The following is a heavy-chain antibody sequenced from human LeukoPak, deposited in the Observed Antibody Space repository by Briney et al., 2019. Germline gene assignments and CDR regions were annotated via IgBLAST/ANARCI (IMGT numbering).Heavy chain of an antibody. Sequence: GRSLRLSCAASGFTFSSYAMHWVRQDPGKGLEWVAVISYDGSNKYYADSVKGRFTISRDNSKNTLYLQMNSLRAEDTAVYYCARDKLVTIFDYWGQGTLVTVSS. D-gene: IGHD3-9*01. CDR1: GFTFSSYA. CDR2: ISYDGSNK. CDR3: ARDKLVTIFDY. V-gene: IGHV3-30-3*01. J-gene: IGHJ4*02.